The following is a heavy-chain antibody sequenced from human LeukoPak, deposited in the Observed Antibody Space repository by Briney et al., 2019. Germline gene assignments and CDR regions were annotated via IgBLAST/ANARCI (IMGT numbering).Heavy chain of an antibody. CDR3: ASLVVTSVLDWFAP. V-gene: IGHV4-4*09. CDR2: IHTRGNT. CDR1: GGSISIYY. J-gene: IGHJ5*02. Sequence: SETLSLTCTVSGGSISIYYWSWIRQPPGKGREGCGYIHTRGNTNPNPSLKRRVTISVDPSKNQFSLKVTHVTASDPAVYSCASLVVTSVLDWFAPWGRGTLVTVSS. D-gene: IGHD2-21*02.